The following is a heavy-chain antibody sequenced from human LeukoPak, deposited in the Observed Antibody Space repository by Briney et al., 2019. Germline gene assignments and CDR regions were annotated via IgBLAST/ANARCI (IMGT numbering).Heavy chain of an antibody. V-gene: IGHV4-59*12. CDR1: GGSISGWY. Sequence: SETLSLTCTVSGGSISGWYWSWIRQPPGKGLEWIGYIYGSGYTNYNPSLKSRVTMSIDTSKNHFSLKLSSVTAADTAVYYCARAVYCGGDCFYYFDYWGQGTLVTVSS. CDR3: ARAVYCGGDCFYYFDY. CDR2: IYGSGYT. D-gene: IGHD2-21*02. J-gene: IGHJ4*02.